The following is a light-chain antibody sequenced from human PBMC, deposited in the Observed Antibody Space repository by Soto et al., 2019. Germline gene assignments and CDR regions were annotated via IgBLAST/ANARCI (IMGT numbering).Light chain of an antibody. CDR1: QSISSR. CDR3: QQSYNWPRT. J-gene: IGKJ1*01. V-gene: IGKV3-15*01. Sequence: EIVMTQSPTTLSMSPGESATLSCRASQSISSRLAWYQQKPGQAPRLLIYSASARVTGIPARFSGSGSGTEFTLTISSLQSEDFAVYYCQQSYNWPRTFGQGTKVEMK. CDR2: SAS.